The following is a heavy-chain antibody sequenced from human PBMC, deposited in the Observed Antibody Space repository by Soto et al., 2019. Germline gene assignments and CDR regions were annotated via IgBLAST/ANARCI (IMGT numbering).Heavy chain of an antibody. CDR1: GFTFTTYS. J-gene: IGHJ3*02. D-gene: IGHD2-15*01. V-gene: IGHV3-48*01. CDR3: ARENPRWLLPHAFDI. CDR2: ISSSGTTI. Sequence: GGSLRLSCAASGFTFTTYSMNWVRQAPGKGLEWVSYISSSGTTIYYADSVKGRFTISRDNAKNLLFLQMNSLRAEDTAVYYCARENPRWLLPHAFDIWGQGTMVTVSS.